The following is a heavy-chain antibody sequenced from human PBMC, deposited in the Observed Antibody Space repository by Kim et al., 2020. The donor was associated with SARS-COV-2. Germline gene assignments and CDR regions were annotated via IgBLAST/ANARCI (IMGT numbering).Heavy chain of an antibody. V-gene: IGHV4-59*02. CDR3: ARYGSRANLDF. J-gene: IGHJ4*02. D-gene: IGHD3-10*01. Sequence: SETLSLTCDVSVGSVSGYFWSWIRQPPGKGLQWIAYIHSTGGTDCNPSLKSRLTVSVDTSRNQFSLKLSSVTAADTAIYYCARYGSRANLDFLGQGILVT. CDR1: VGSVSGYF. CDR2: IHSTGGT.